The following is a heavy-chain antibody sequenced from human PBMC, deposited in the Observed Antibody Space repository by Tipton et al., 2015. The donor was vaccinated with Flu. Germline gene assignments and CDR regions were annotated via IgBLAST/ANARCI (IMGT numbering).Heavy chain of an antibody. Sequence: GSLRLSCEASGFMFSSYWLSWVRQAPGKGLEWVASIKQDGSEKFYVDSVKGRFTISRDNAKKSLFLQMNNLRADDTALYYCARVGADYGGNSGGFDIWGQGTLVTVSS. J-gene: IGHJ3*02. CDR1: GFMFSSYW. D-gene: IGHD4-23*01. CDR2: IKQDGSEK. V-gene: IGHV3-7*01. CDR3: ARVGADYGGNSGGFDI.